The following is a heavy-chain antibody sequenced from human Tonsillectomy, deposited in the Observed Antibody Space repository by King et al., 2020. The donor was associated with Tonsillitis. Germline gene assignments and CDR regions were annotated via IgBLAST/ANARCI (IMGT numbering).Heavy chain of an antibody. CDR2: INHSGST. V-gene: IGHV4-34*01. J-gene: IGHJ6*02. D-gene: IGHD3-3*01. Sequence: VQLQQWGAGLLKPSETLSLTCAVYGGSFSGYYWSWIRQPPGKGLEWIGEINHSGSTNYNPSLKSRVTISVDTSKNQFSLKLSSVTAADTAVYYCARGIITIFVVRSYYYGMDVWGQGTTVTVSS. CDR1: GGSFSGYY. CDR3: ARGIITIFVVRSYYYGMDV.